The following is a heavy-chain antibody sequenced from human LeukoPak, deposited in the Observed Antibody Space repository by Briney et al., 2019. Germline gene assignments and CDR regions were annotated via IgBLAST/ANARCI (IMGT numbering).Heavy chain of an antibody. D-gene: IGHD5-12*01. Sequence: SETLSLTCIVSGGSISGYYWSWLRQPPGKGLEWMGFIYHSGFTDYNPSLRSRITISVDTSRNQVSLKVTSATAADTAMYYCARDQRCSRYDGGCDQWYFDLWGRGALVTVSS. CDR1: GGSISGYY. CDR2: IYHSGFT. CDR3: ARDQRCSRYDGGCDQWYFDL. V-gene: IGHV4-59*01. J-gene: IGHJ2*01.